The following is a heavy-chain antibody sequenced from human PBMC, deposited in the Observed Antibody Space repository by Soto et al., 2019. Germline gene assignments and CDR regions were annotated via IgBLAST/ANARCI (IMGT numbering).Heavy chain of an antibody. V-gene: IGHV1-58*01. Sequence: ASVKFSCKASGFTFTSSAVQWVRPARGQRLEWIGWIVVGSGNTNYAQKFQERVTITRDMSTSTAYMELSSLRSEDTAVYYCAADPSIEAGTYYFDYWGQGTLVTVSS. CDR3: AADPSIEAGTYYFDY. CDR1: GFTFTSSA. J-gene: IGHJ4*02. CDR2: IVVGSGNT. D-gene: IGHD6-25*01.